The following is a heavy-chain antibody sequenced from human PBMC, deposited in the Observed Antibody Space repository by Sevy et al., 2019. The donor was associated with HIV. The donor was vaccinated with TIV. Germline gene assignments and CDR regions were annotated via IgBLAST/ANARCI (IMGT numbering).Heavy chain of an antibody. D-gene: IGHD3-10*01. CDR2: ITYSGVNT. CDR3: AKDRVSGTYYTGDFDY. V-gene: IGHV3-23*01. Sequence: GGSLRLSCAASGFTFSTYAMTWVRQAPGKGLEWVSVITYSGVNTYSADSVKGRFTISRDNSKNKLYLQMNSLRAEDTAVYYCAKDRVSGTYYTGDFDYWGQGTLVTVSS. CDR1: GFTFSTYA. J-gene: IGHJ4*02.